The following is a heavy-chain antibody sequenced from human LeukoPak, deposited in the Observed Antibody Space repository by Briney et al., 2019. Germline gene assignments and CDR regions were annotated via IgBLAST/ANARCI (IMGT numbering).Heavy chain of an antibody. CDR1: GFTFSSYW. D-gene: IGHD3-22*01. J-gene: IGHJ4*02. Sequence: GGSLRLSCAASGFTFSSYWMSWVRQAPGKGLEWVSVIYSGGSTYYADSAKGRFTISRDNSKNTLYLQMNSLRAEDTAVYYCAREGDYYDSSGRFDYWGQGTLVTVSS. CDR3: AREGDYYDSSGRFDY. V-gene: IGHV3-66*01. CDR2: IYSGGST.